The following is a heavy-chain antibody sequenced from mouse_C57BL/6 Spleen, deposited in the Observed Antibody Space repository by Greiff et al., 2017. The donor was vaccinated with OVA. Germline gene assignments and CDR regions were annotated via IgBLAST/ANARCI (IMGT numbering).Heavy chain of an antibody. J-gene: IGHJ4*01. CDR1: GYTFTDYY. CDR3: ATYYYGSSGAMDY. Sequence: VQLQQSGPELVKPGASVKISCKASGYTFTDYYMNWVKQSNGKSLEWIGDINPNNGGTSYNQKFKGKATLTVDKSSSTAYMELRSLTSEDAAVYYCATYYYGSSGAMDYWGQGTSVTVSS. V-gene: IGHV1-26*01. CDR2: INPNNGGT. D-gene: IGHD1-1*01.